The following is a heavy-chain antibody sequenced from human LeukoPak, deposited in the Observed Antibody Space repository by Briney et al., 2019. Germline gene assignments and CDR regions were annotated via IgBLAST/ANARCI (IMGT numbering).Heavy chain of an antibody. CDR3: ARGPQHSNEYYDFWSGYYICPTDY. J-gene: IGHJ4*02. Sequence: ASVKVSCKASGYTFTSYDINWVRQATGQGLEWMGWMNPNSGNTGYAQKFQGRVTMTRNTSISTAYMELSSLRSEDTAVYYCARGPQHSNEYYDFWSGYYICPTDYWGQGTLVTVSS. CDR2: MNPNSGNT. CDR1: GYTFTSYD. V-gene: IGHV1-8*01. D-gene: IGHD3-3*01.